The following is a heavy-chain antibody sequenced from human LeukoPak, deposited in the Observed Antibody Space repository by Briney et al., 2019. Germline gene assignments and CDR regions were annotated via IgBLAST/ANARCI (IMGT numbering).Heavy chain of an antibody. CDR3: ARETGTNPAGNYNWFDP. J-gene: IGHJ5*02. CDR1: GYSFTSYY. CDR2: INPSGGST. Sequence: ASVKVSCRASGYSFTSYYMHWVRQAPGQGLEWMGIINPSGGSTSYARKFQGRVTMTRDTSTSTVYMELSSLRSEDTAVYYCARETGTNPAGNYNWFDPWGQGTLVTVSS. V-gene: IGHV1-46*01. D-gene: IGHD4-23*01.